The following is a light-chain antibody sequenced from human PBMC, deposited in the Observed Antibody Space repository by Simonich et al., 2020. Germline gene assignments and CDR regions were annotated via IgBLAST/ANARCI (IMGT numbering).Light chain of an antibody. J-gene: IGKJ4*01. CDR1: QSLVHSDGNTY. Sequence: DVVMTQSPLSLPVTLGQPASISCRSSQSLVHSDGNTYLNWFQQRPGQSPRRLIYKVSNRDAGVQDRFGGSGSGTDFTLKISRVEAEDVGVYYCMQGTHWPLTFGGGTKVEIK. V-gene: IGKV2-30*02. CDR2: KVS. CDR3: MQGTHWPLT.